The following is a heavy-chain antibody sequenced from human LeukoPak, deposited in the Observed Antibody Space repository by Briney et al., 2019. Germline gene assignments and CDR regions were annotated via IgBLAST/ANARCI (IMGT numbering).Heavy chain of an antibody. J-gene: IGHJ6*02. D-gene: IGHD6-6*01. V-gene: IGHV3-23*01. Sequence: GGSRRLSCVVSGLTFSSYAMSWVRQAPGKGLEWVSAISGSGGSTYYADSVKGRFTISRDNSKNTLYLQMNSLRAEDTAVYYCAKAVEYSSSSYYYCYGMDVWGQGTTVTVSS. CDR2: ISGSGGST. CDR3: AKAVEYSSSSYYYCYGMDV. CDR1: GLTFSSYA.